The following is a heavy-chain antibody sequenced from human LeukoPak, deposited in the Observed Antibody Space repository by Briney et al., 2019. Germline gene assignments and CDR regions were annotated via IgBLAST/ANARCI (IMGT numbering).Heavy chain of an antibody. J-gene: IGHJ4*02. CDR1: GYTFTSYG. V-gene: IGHV1-18*01. D-gene: IGHD6-19*01. CDR2: IGAYNGNT. Sequence: GASVKVSCKASGYTFTSYGISWVRQAPGQGIEWIGWIGAYNGNTNYAQNLQGRVTMTTDTSTSTAYMELRSLRSDDTAVYYCARDLKRGYSSGRYSWGTGSSNDYWGQGTLVTVSS. CDR3: ARDLKRGYSSGRYSWGTGSSNDY.